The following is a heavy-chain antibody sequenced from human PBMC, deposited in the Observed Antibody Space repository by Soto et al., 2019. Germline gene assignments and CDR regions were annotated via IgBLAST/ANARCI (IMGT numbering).Heavy chain of an antibody. CDR3: AKDLSLYNWNAQGYFFYS. CDR2: RSGGGGSA. D-gene: IGHD1-20*01. CDR1: GFTFSNYA. V-gene: IGHV3-23*01. J-gene: IGHJ4*02. Sequence: PGGSLRLSCAASGFTFSNYAMTWVRQAPGKGLEWVSVRSGGGGSAYYSDSVKGRFTISRDNSKNTLYLQMNSLKADDKAVYYCAKDLSLYNWNAQGYFFYSRGPGKLVTVSS.